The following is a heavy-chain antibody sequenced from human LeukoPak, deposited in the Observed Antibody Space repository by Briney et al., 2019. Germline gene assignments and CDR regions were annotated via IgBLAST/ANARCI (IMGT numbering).Heavy chain of an antibody. D-gene: IGHD2-2*02. CDR3: ARRRVAYQLLYGWFDP. CDR2: ISSSGSTI. J-gene: IGHJ5*02. Sequence: GGSLRLSCAASGFTFSDYYMSWIRQAPGKGLEWVSYISSSGSTIYYADSVKGRFTISRDNAKNSLYLQMNSLRAEDTAVYYCARRRVAYQLLYGWFDPWGQGTLVTVSS. CDR1: GFTFSDYY. V-gene: IGHV3-11*01.